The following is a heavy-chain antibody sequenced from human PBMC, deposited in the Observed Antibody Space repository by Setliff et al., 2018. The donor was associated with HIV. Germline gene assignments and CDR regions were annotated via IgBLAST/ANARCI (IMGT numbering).Heavy chain of an antibody. Sequence: ASVKVSCKASGYTFTTYGISWVRQAPGQGLEWVGWISGYSGNTNYAQKLQGRVTMTTDTSTSTAYMELRSLRSDDTAVYYCARDRRAYTLLYYYYYMDVWGKGTKVTVSS. CDR2: ISGYSGNT. D-gene: IGHD1-20*01. CDR3: ARDRRAYTLLYYYYYMDV. CDR1: GYTFTTYG. J-gene: IGHJ6*03. V-gene: IGHV1-18*01.